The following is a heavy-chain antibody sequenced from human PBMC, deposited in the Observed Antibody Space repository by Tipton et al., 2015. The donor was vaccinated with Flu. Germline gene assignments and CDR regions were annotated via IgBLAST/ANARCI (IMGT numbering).Heavy chain of an antibody. CDR2: ISSSGDTI. J-gene: IGHJ6*02. D-gene: IGHD3-3*01. Sequence: QVQLVQSGGGLVKPGGYLRLSCAASGFTFSDDYMSWIRQAPGKGLEWVSHISSSGDTINYADSVKGRLTISRDNAKKSLYLQMNSLRAEDTAVYYCARDHPPSITVLGEITDYFGMDVWGQGTTVTVSS. CDR3: ARDHPPSITVLGEITDYFGMDV. V-gene: IGHV3-11*01. CDR1: GFTFSDDY.